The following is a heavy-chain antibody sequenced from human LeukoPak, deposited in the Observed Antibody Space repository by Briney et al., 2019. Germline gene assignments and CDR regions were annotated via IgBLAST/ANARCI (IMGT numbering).Heavy chain of an antibody. J-gene: IGHJ3*01. CDR3: ARGGYCSGPTCYSFWY. D-gene: IGHD2-15*01. CDR2: IKEDGSEK. CDR1: GFTFSTYW. Sequence: GESLKISCAASGFTFSTYWMSWVRQAPGKGLEWVANIKEDGSEKHYVDSVKGRFTISRDNAKNSLYLQMNSLRAEDTAVYYCARGGYCSGPTCYSFWYWGQGAMVTVSS. V-gene: IGHV3-7*04.